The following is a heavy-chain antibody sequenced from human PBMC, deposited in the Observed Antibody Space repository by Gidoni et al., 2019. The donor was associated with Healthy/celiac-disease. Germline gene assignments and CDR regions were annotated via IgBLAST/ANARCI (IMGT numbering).Heavy chain of an antibody. CDR2: ISWNSGSI. CDR1: GLTFDDYA. V-gene: IGHV3-9*01. J-gene: IGHJ6*02. Sequence: EVQLVESGGGLVQPGRFRRLFCAASGLTFDDYAMHWVKQAPGKGLEWVSGISWNSGSIGYADSVKGRFTISRDNAKNSLYLQMNSLRAEDTAVYYCAKDGGIVGATQGSYGMDVWGQGTTVTVSS. D-gene: IGHD1-26*01. CDR3: AKDGGIVGATQGSYGMDV.